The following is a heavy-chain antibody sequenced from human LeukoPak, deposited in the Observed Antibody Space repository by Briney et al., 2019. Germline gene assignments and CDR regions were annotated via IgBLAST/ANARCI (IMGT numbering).Heavy chain of an antibody. D-gene: IGHD1-26*01. J-gene: IGHJ4*02. CDR2: IKSTPDGGTT. CDR1: GITFTNAW. CDR3: TTEASGGYFF. V-gene: IGHV3-15*01. Sequence: GGSLRLSCAASGITFTNAWMSWVRQAPGKGLEWVGRIKSTPDGGTTDYAAPVKGRFTISRDDSKNTLYLQLNSLKTEDTAVYYCTTEASGGYFFWGQGTLVTVSS.